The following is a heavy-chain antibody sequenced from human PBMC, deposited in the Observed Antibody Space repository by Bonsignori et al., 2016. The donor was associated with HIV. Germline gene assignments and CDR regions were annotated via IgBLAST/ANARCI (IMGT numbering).Heavy chain of an antibody. J-gene: IGHJ5*02. CDR1: VAPSVIVITT. CDR3: ARSSSTRGINP. V-gene: IGHV4-39*01. Sequence: QLHLQESGPGLVTPSETLSRQLHWSLVAPSVIVITTGAGSASPQGRGWSGLEVVHYSWNTYYNPSLKSRVTISVDTSKNQFSLKLSSVTAADTAVYLCARSSSTRGINPWGREPWSPSPQ. CDR2: VHYSWNT.